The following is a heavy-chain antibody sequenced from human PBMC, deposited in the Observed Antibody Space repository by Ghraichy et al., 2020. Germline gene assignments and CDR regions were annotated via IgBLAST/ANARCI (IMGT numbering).Heavy chain of an antibody. CDR1: GFTFSSYG. V-gene: IGHV3-33*01. Sequence: GGSLRLSCAASGFTFSSYGMHWVRQAPGKGLELVAVIWYDGSNKYYADSVKGRFTISRDNSKNTLYLQMNSLRAEDTAVYYCASGTYQGPAGWFDPWGQGTLVTVSS. D-gene: IGHD1-14*01. J-gene: IGHJ5*02. CDR2: IWYDGSNK. CDR3: ASGTYQGPAGWFDP.